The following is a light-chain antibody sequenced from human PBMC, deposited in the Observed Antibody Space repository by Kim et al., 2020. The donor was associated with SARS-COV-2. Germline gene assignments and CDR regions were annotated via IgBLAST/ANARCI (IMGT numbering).Light chain of an antibody. Sequence: DIQMTQSPSTLSASVGDRVTITCRASQSISSWLAWYQQKPGKAPKLLIYDASSLESGVPSRFSGSGSGTEFTLTISSLQPDDFATYYCQQYNSYHTFGQGTKLEI. J-gene: IGKJ2*01. V-gene: IGKV1-5*01. CDR1: QSISSW. CDR2: DAS. CDR3: QQYNSYHT.